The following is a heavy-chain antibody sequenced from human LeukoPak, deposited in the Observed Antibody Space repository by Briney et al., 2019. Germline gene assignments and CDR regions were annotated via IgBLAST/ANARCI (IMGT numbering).Heavy chain of an antibody. CDR2: IYPGDSDT. D-gene: IGHD2-15*01. J-gene: IGHJ5*02. Sequence: GESLKISCKGSGYSFTSYWIGWVRQMPGKGLEWMGIIYPGDSDTRYSPSFQGQVTISADKSISTAYLQWSSLKASDTAMCYCARYCSGGSCYGAHWFDPWGQGTLVTVSS. CDR3: ARYCSGGSCYGAHWFDP. CDR1: GYSFTSYW. V-gene: IGHV5-51*01.